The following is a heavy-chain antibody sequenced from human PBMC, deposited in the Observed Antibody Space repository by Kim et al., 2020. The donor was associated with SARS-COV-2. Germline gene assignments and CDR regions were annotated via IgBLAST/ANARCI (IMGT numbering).Heavy chain of an antibody. CDR1: GGSISSSSYY. CDR3: ARDLIAVAGTFWRSWFDP. Sequence: SETLSLTCTVSGGSISSSSYYWGWIRQPPGKGLEWIGSIYYSGSTYYNPSLKSRVTISVDTSKNQFSLKLSSVTAADTAVYYCARDLIAVAGTFWRSWFDPWGQGTLVTVSS. CDR2: IYYSGST. V-gene: IGHV4-39*07. J-gene: IGHJ5*02. D-gene: IGHD6-19*01.